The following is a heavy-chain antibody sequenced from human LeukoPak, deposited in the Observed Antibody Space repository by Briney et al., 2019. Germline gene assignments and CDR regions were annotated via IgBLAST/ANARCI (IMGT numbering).Heavy chain of an antibody. Sequence: PGGSLRLSCVTSGFTVSSNYMSWVRQAPGKGLEWVSVIFSGGGTTEYASSVKGRFTISRDNSKNTLYLQMNNLRPEDTAVYYCAKVPGIAVSGTLDYWGQGTLVTVSS. J-gene: IGHJ4*02. CDR1: GFTVSSNY. CDR2: IFSGGGTT. D-gene: IGHD6-19*01. V-gene: IGHV3-53*01. CDR3: AKVPGIAVSGTLDY.